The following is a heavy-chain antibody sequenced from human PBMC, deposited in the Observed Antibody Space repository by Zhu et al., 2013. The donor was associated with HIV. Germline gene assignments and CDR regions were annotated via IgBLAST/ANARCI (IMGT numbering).Heavy chain of an antibody. V-gene: IGHV3-23*01. CDR3: SKTLGDSMNNYWESFDC. D-gene: IGHD3-16*01. CDR1: EFTFSTFA. J-gene: IGHJ4*02. Sequence: EVQLLESGGGLVQPGGSLRLSCAASEFTFSTFAMSWVRQAPGKGLEWVSTISGSGGGTFYADTVKGRFTISRDNSKKTLFLQMNSLRVEDTAVYYCSKTLGDSMNNYWESFDCWGQGILVTVSS. CDR2: ISGSGGGT.